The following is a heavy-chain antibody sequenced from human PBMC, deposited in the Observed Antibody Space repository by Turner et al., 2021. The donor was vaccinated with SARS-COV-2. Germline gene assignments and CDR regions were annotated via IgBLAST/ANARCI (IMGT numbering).Heavy chain of an antibody. CDR3: AKVPGPRLAWPAARYFHH. CDR1: GFTFDDYA. V-gene: IGHV3-9*01. D-gene: IGHD6-13*01. CDR2: ITWNSGSI. Sequence: EVQLVESGRGLVQPGRSLRLSCAASGFTFDDYAMHWVRQAPGKGLEWVSGITWNSGSIGYADSVKGRFTISRDNAKNSLYLQMNSLRAEDTALYYCAKVPGPRLAWPAARYFHHWGQGTLVTVSS. J-gene: IGHJ1*01.